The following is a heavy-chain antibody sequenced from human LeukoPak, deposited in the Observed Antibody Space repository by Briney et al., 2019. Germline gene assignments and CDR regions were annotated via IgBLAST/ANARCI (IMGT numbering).Heavy chain of an antibody. V-gene: IGHV3-21*04. CDR1: EFTFSSYN. J-gene: IGHJ4*02. CDR2: ISSSSTYI. CDR3: AKKGQADDGGKPD. Sequence: GGSLRLSCAGSEFTFSSYNMNWVRQAPGKGLEWVSSISSSSTYIYYADSVKGRFTISRDNSKNTLYLQMNNLRVDDTAVYYCAKKGQADDGGKPDWGQGTLVTVSS.